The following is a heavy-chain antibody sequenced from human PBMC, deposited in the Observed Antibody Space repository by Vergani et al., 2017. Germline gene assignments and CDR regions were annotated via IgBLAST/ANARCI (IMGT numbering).Heavy chain of an antibody. D-gene: IGHD3-10*01. V-gene: IGHV4-38-2*01. J-gene: IGHJ4*02. CDR2: VHRNGNT. CDR1: GYSVGSGYY. Sequence: QVDLQESGPGLVKSSETLSLNCALSGYSVGSGYYWGWIRQPPGRGLEWIGCVHRNGNTYYTSSLRSRATISRDTSKNQFSLRLTSVTAADPAVDYCARQNPYGSAHVDFWGRGVLVTVSA. CDR3: ARQNPYGSAHVDF.